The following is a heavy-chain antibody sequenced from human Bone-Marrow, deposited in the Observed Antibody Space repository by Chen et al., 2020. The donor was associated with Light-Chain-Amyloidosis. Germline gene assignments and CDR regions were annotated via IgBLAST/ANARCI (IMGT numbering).Heavy chain of an antibody. J-gene: IGHJ3*01. V-gene: IGHV1-18*01. Sequence: VQQAPGQGPEWMGWISTHNGNTKYSQKFQGRVTMTTDTSTSTVFMELRSLRYDDTAVYYCARGGWLLEEAFDFWGQGTMVTVSS. CDR3: ARGGWLLEEAFDF. D-gene: IGHD3-3*01. CDR2: ISTHNGNT.